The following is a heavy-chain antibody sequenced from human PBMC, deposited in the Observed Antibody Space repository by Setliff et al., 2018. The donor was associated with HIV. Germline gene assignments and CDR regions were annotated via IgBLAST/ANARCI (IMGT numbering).Heavy chain of an antibody. V-gene: IGHV4-38-2*02. CDR3: AKHDFGEGSCFDP. CDR2: VYHSGRT. J-gene: IGHJ5*02. CDR1: GQFISDGYC. Sequence: SETLSLTCTVSGQFISDGYCWGWIRQPPGKGLEWIGSVYHSGRTYYNPSLKSRVTMSADTSKNQISLMLRSMTAADTAVYYCAKHDFGEGSCFDPWGQGSLVTVS. D-gene: IGHD3-16*01.